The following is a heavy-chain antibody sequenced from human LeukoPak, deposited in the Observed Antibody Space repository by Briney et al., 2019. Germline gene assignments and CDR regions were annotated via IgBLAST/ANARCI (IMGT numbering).Heavy chain of an antibody. CDR3: ARASYSSGWNYFHY. CDR2: IYYSGST. Sequence: SSETLSLTCTVSGGSISSYYWSWIRQPPGKGLEWIGDIYYSGSTKYNPSLKSRVTISVDTSKNQFSLKLTSVSAADTAVYYCARASYSSGWNYFHYWGQGTLVTVSS. J-gene: IGHJ4*02. V-gene: IGHV4-59*01. CDR1: GGSISSYY. D-gene: IGHD6-19*01.